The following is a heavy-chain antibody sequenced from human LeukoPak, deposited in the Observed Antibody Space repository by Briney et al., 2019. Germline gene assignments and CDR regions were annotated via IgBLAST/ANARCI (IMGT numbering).Heavy chain of an antibody. D-gene: IGHD1-7*01. Sequence: GGSLRLSCAASGFTFSTFWMSWVRQAPGKGLEWVANIKQDGSEKYYVNSVKGRFTISRDNAKNSLYLQMNSLRAEDTAIYYCAREDDWNYEDYWGQGTLVTVSS. V-gene: IGHV3-7*01. CDR1: GFTFSTFW. CDR3: AREDDWNYEDY. J-gene: IGHJ4*02. CDR2: IKQDGSEK.